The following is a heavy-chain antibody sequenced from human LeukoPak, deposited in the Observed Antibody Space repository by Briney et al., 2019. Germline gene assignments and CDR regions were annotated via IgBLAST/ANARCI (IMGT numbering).Heavy chain of an antibody. D-gene: IGHD6-13*01. Sequence: GGSLRLSCAASGFTFSSYAMSWVRQAPGKGLEWVSAISGSGGSTYYADSVKGRFTISRDNSKNTLYLQMNSLRAEDTAAYYCARQAYSSSWNYFDYWGQGTLVTVSS. CDR1: GFTFSSYA. J-gene: IGHJ4*02. V-gene: IGHV3-23*01. CDR3: ARQAYSSSWNYFDY. CDR2: ISGSGGST.